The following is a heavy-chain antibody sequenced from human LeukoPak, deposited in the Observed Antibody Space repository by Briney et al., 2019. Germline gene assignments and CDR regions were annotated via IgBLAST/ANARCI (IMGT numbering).Heavy chain of an antibody. CDR3: ARVAGRNALLWFGELAH. CDR2: IIPIFGTA. Sequence: GASVKVSCKASGGTFSSYAISWVRQAPGQGLEWMGRIIPIFGTANYAQKFQGRVTITTDESTSTAYMELSSLRSEDTAVYYCARVAGRNALLWFGELAHWGQGTLVTVSS. CDR1: GGTFSSYA. V-gene: IGHV1-69*05. J-gene: IGHJ4*02. D-gene: IGHD3-10*01.